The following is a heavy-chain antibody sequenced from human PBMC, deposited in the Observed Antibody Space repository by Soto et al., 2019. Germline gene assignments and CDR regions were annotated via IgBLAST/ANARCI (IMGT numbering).Heavy chain of an antibody. D-gene: IGHD2-15*01. Sequence: QVQLQQSGPGLVKSSETLSLTCTVSGGSISSYYWSWIRPPPGKGLEWIGYMYYGGRTNYNPSLKSRVTISVDTSKMQVSLKLSSVTAADTAVYFCARGTPSPLIVRSSRGPWFDPWGQGTLVTVSS. CDR1: GGSISSYY. CDR2: MYYGGRT. V-gene: IGHV4-59*08. CDR3: ARGTPSPLIVRSSRGPWFDP. J-gene: IGHJ5*02.